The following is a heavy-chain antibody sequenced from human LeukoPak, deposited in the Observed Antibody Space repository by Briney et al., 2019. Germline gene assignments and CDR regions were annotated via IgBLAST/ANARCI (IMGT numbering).Heavy chain of an antibody. CDR1: GFTFSSYT. J-gene: IGHJ3*02. V-gene: IGHV3-21*06. Sequence: GGSLRLSCAASGFTFSSYTMNWVRQAPGKGLEWVSSISSGSSNIYYADSVKGRFTISRDNAKNSLYLQMNSLRAEDTAVYYCARDTYDILTGYYKWAFDIWGQGTMVTVSS. CDR2: ISSGSSNI. D-gene: IGHD3-9*01. CDR3: ARDTYDILTGYYKWAFDI.